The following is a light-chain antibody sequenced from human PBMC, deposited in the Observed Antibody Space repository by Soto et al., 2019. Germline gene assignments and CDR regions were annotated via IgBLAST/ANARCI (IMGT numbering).Light chain of an antibody. CDR1: QNIGRN. CDR2: DAS. Sequence: EIVMTQSPATLSVSPGERATLSCRASQNIGRNLAWYQQIPGQAPRLLFYDASTRATGIPARFSASGSGIEFTLTITSLQSEDFAVYYCQQYNQWPHPFGGGTKVDI. J-gene: IGKJ4*01. CDR3: QQYNQWPHP. V-gene: IGKV3-15*01.